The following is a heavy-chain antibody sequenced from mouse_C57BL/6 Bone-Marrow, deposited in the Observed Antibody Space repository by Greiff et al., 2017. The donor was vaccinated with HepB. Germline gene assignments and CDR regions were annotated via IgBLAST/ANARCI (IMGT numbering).Heavy chain of an antibody. Sequence: VQLQQSGPELVKPGASVKMSCKASGYTFTDYYMNWVKQSHGKSLEWIGVINPYNGGTSYNQKFKGKATLTVDKSSSTAYMELNSLTSEDSAVYYCARDGYYVLYAMDYWGQGTSVTVSS. J-gene: IGHJ4*01. D-gene: IGHD2-3*01. CDR3: ARDGYYVLYAMDY. CDR2: INPYNGGT. V-gene: IGHV1-19*01. CDR1: GYTFTDYY.